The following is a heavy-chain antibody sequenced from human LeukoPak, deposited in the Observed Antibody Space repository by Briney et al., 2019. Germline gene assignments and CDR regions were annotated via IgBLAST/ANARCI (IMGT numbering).Heavy chain of an antibody. CDR2: ISWNSGDI. CDR3: AKGSFGIDDVFDI. J-gene: IGHJ3*02. D-gene: IGHD1-14*01. V-gene: IGHV3-9*01. Sequence: GGSLRLSCAASGFIFDDHAMHWVRQVPGKGLESGSGISWNSGDIGYADSVKGRFTISRDSAKNSLYLQMNSLRVEDTALYYCAKGSFGIDDVFDIWGQGTMVTVSS. CDR1: GFIFDDHA.